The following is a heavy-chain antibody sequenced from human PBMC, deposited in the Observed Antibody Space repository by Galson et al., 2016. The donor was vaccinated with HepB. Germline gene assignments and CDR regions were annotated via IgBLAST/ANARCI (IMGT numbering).Heavy chain of an antibody. J-gene: IGHJ6*02. CDR1: SGSVSSSHC. CDR2: MCQSGST. CDR3: ARGRNDFWSDFFGGYHSGMDV. Sequence: SETLSLTCAVSSGSVSSSHCWRWVRQPPGKGLEWIGEMCQSGSTNYSPSLKSRVTISVDKSKNQFSLMMRSVTAADTAVYYCARGRNDFWSDFFGGYHSGMDVWGQGTTVTVSS. D-gene: IGHD3-3*01. V-gene: IGHV4-4*02.